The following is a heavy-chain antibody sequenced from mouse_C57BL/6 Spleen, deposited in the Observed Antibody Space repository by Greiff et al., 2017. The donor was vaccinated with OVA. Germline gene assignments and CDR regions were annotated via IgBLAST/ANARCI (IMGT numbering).Heavy chain of an antibody. V-gene: IGHV1-66*01. CDR3: ARSGYGNNYAMDY. Sequence: VQRVESGPELVKPGASVKISCKASGYSFTSYYIHWVKQRPGQGLEWIGWIYPGSGNTKYNEKFKGKATLTADTSSSTAYMQLSSLTSEDSAVYYCARSGYGNNYAMDYWGQGTSVTVSS. CDR1: GYSFTSYY. J-gene: IGHJ4*01. CDR2: IYPGSGNT. D-gene: IGHD2-10*02.